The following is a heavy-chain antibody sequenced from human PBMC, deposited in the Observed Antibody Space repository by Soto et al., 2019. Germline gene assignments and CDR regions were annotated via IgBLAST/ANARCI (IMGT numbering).Heavy chain of an antibody. V-gene: IGHV3-30*18. Sequence: QVQLVESGGGVVQPGRSLRLSCAASGFTFSSYGMHWVRQAPGKGLEWVAVISYDGSNKYYADSVKGRFTISRDNSKNTLYMQMNNLRAEDAAVYYCGKRSIVATIGTKKYYYYGMDVWGQGTTVTLSS. CDR1: GFTFSSYG. CDR2: ISYDGSNK. J-gene: IGHJ6*02. CDR3: GKRSIVATIGTKKYYYYGMDV. D-gene: IGHD5-12*01.